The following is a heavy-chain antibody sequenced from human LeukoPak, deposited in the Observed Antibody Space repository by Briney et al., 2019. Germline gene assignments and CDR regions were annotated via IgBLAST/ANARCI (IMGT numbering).Heavy chain of an antibody. D-gene: IGHD2-2*01. CDR1: GFIFSSYW. J-gene: IGHJ4*02. CDR2: IKQDGSEK. V-gene: IGHV3-7*01. Sequence: GGSLRLSCAASGFIFSSYWMSWVRQAPGKGLEWVANIKQDGSEKYYVDSVKGRFTISRDNAKNSLYLQMNSLRAEDTAVYYCAREKIVVVPAGYFDYWGQGTLVTVSS. CDR3: AREKIVVVPAGYFDY.